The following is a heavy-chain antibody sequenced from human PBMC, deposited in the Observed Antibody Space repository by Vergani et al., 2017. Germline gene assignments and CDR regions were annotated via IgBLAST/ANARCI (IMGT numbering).Heavy chain of an antibody. CDR1: GFSLNTRGVS. J-gene: IGHJ6*03. CDR2: FYWNVDQ. D-gene: IGHD4-11*01. CDR3: VYRKTECGSNGCFYPFYYYVYMDV. Sequence: QITLKESGPTLVKPTQTPTLTCTFPGFSLNTRGVSVAWLRQPPGKALDRLPLFYWNVDQHYSPSLNNRVTITKDTSKNQLVLTMTNMDYVDTGTYYCVYRKTECGSNGCFYPFYYYVYMDVWGKGTTVTVSS. V-gene: IGHV2-5*04.